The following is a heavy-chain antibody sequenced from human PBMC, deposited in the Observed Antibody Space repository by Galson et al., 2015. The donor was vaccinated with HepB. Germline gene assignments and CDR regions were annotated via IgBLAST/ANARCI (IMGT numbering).Heavy chain of an antibody. D-gene: IGHD1-26*01. CDR1: GFTFSDYY. CDR2: ITPGGSYT. J-gene: IGHJ1*01. CDR3: ATFQHQESSPQV. V-gene: IGHV3-11*03. Sequence: SLRLSCAASGFTFSDYYMSWIRQAPGKGLEWISYITPGGSYTNYADSVKGRFTISRDNAKNSLYLQMNGLRAEDTAVFYCATFQHQESSPQVWGQGTLVTVSS.